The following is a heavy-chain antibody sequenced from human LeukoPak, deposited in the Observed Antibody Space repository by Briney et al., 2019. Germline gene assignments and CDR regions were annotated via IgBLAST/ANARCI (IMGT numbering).Heavy chain of an antibody. CDR1: GYSFTSYW. Sequence: GESLKISCKGSGYSFTSYWIGWVRQMPGKGLEWMGIIYPGDSDTRYSRSFQGQVTISADKSISTAYLQWSSLKASDTAMYYCARPPPASSGWYGYYFDYWGQGTLVTVSS. CDR3: ARPPPASSGWYGYYFDY. CDR2: IYPGDSDT. D-gene: IGHD6-19*01. V-gene: IGHV5-51*01. J-gene: IGHJ4*02.